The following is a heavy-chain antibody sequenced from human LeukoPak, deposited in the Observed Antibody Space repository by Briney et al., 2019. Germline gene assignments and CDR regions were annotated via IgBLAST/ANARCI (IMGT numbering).Heavy chain of an antibody. V-gene: IGHV1-8*01. CDR1: GYTFTSYD. CDR2: MNPNSGNT. CDR3: ARARASWATKTYYFDY. D-gene: IGHD1-26*01. J-gene: IGHJ4*02. Sequence: APVKVSCKASGYTFTSYDINWVRQATGQGLEWMGWMNPNSGNTGYAQKFQGRVTMTRNTSISTAYMELSSLRSEDTAVYYCARARASWATKTYYFDYWGQGTLVTVSS.